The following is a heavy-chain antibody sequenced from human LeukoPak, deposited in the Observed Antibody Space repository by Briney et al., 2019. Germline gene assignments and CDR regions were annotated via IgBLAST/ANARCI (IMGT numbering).Heavy chain of an antibody. CDR2: IIPIFGTA. CDR3: AREGHCSSSGIGLFDY. D-gene: IGHD6-13*01. J-gene: IGHJ4*02. Sequence: ASVKVSCKASGGTFSSYAISWVRQAPGQGLEWMGGIIPIFGTANYAQKFQGRVTITADESTSTAYMELSSLRSEDTAVYYCAREGHCSSSGIGLFDYWGQGTLVTVSS. CDR1: GGTFSSYA. V-gene: IGHV1-69*13.